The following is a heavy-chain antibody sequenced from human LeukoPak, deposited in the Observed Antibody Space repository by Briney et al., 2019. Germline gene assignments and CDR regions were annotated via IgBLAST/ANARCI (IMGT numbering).Heavy chain of an antibody. V-gene: IGHV3-30*02. CDR3: AKDGYYGSGSYLDY. D-gene: IGHD3-10*01. CDR2: IRYDGSNK. Sequence: GGSLRLSCAASGFPFSGSGMHWVRQAPGKGLEWVAFIRYDGSNKYYADSVKGRFTISRDNSKNTLYLQMNSLRAEDTAVYYCAKDGYYGSGSYLDYWGQGTLVTVSS. J-gene: IGHJ4*02. CDR1: GFPFSGSG.